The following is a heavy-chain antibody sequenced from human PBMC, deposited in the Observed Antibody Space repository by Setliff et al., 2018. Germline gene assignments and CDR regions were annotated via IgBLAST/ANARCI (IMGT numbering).Heavy chain of an antibody. Sequence: SETLSLTCAVYDGSFSGYYWSWIRQPPGKGLEWIGEIDHSGNTNYNPSLKSRVTIFVDTSKNQFSLKLNCVTAADMAVYYCARGYCSSSGCFFAGWFDPWGQGTLVTVSS. V-gene: IGHV4-34*01. J-gene: IGHJ5*02. CDR2: IDHSGNT. CDR1: DGSFSGYY. D-gene: IGHD2-2*01. CDR3: ARGYCSSSGCFFAGWFDP.